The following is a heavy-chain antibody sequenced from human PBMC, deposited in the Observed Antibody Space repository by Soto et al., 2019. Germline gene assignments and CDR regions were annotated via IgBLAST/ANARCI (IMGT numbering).Heavy chain of an antibody. Sequence: PAETLSLTCTVSVGSISSGGHCWIWIRHHPGKGLEWIGHIYYSGSTYSNPSLKSRVTISVDTSKNQSSLKLSSVTAADTAVYYCARGITIFGVVYFDYWGQGTLVTVSS. V-gene: IGHV4-31*03. CDR2: IYYSGST. D-gene: IGHD3-3*01. CDR3: ARGITIFGVVYFDY. J-gene: IGHJ4*02. CDR1: VGSISSGGHC.